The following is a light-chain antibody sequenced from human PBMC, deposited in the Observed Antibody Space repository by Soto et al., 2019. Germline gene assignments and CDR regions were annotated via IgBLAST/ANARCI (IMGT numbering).Light chain of an antibody. Sequence: EIVMTQSPVTLSVSPGEGATLSCRASQSLGSNLAWYQQKPGQAPRLLIYGASIRATGVPARFSGRGSGTEFTLTISSLQPEDFAVYYCQQYDDWPPLTFGGGTKVDIK. CDR2: GAS. J-gene: IGKJ4*01. V-gene: IGKV3-15*01. CDR1: QSLGSN. CDR3: QQYDDWPPLT.